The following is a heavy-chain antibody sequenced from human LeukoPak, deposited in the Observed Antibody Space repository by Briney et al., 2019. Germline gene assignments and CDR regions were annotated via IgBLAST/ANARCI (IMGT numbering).Heavy chain of an antibody. J-gene: IGHJ4*02. D-gene: IGHD3-10*01. CDR2: IYSSGTT. CDR1: GVSISTYY. Sequence: SETLSLTCTVSGVSISTYYWSWIRQPPGKGPEWIGYIYSSGTTNYNPSLKSRVTISIDTSKNEFSLKLTSVTAADTAVYYCAREANYYGSGSYFEGTFDHWGQGSLVIVSS. CDR3: AREANYYGSGSYFEGTFDH. V-gene: IGHV4-59*01.